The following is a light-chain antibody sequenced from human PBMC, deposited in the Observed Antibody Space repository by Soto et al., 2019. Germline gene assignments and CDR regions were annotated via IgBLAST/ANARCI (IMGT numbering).Light chain of an antibody. CDR1: ASNVGSTY. V-gene: IGLV1-47*01. CDR2: RNN. Sequence: QSVLTQPPSASGTPGQRVSISCSGSASNVGSTYVFWYQQLPGAAPALLIYRNNQRPSGVSDRFSGSKSGTSASLAISGLQVDDEADYYCASWDNYLNGPIFGGGTKVTVL. J-gene: IGLJ2*01. CDR3: ASWDNYLNGPI.